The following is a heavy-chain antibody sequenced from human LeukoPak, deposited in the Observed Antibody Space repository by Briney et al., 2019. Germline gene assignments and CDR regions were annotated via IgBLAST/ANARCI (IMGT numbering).Heavy chain of an antibody. J-gene: IGHJ3*02. CDR2: INPNSGVT. V-gene: IGHV1-2*06. Sequence: ASVKVSCKASGCTFTGHYIHWVRQAPGQGLEWLGRINPNSGVTNYAQKFQGRVTMTRDTYISTAYMELNRLRFDDTALYYCARGLAYSSSGAFDIWGQGTMVTVSS. CDR3: ARGLAYSSSGAFDI. D-gene: IGHD6-6*01. CDR1: GCTFTGHY.